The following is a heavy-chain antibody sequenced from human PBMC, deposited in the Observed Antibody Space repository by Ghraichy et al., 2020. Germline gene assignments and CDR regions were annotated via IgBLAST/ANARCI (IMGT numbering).Heavy chain of an antibody. CDR2: IYYGGST. J-gene: IGHJ3*02. Sequence: GGSLRLSCAASGFTVSTNYMSWVRQAPGKGLEWVSVIYYGGSTDYADSVKGRFTISRDNSKNTLYLQMNSLRAEDTAVYYCARGGSGNAFDIWGQGTMVTVSS. V-gene: IGHV3-53*01. D-gene: IGHD6-19*01. CDR3: ARGGSGNAFDI. CDR1: GFTVSTNY.